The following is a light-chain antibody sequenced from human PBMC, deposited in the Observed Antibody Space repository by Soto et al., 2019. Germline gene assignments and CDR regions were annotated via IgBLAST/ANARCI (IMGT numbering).Light chain of an antibody. CDR2: EAS. Sequence: DIQMTQSPSTLSASVGDRVTITCRASHSISDSLAWYQQKPGKAPKLLIYEASSLKSGVPSRFSGSRSGTEYTLTISSLQPDDFATYYCQQYNGYWTFGQGTKVEIK. CDR3: QQYNGYWT. V-gene: IGKV1-5*03. CDR1: HSISDS. J-gene: IGKJ1*01.